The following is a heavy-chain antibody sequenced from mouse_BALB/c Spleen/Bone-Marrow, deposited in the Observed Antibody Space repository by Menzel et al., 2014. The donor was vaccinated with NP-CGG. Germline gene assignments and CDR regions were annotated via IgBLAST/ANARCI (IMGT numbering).Heavy chain of an antibody. CDR1: GYTFTSYW. Sequence: VKLQESGAELARPGASVKLSCKASGYTFTSYWMQWVKQRPGQGLEWIGAIYPGDGDTRYTRKFKGKATLTADKSSSTAYMQLSSLASEDSAVYYCARWDDYDAWFAYWGQGTLVTVSA. CDR3: ARWDDYDAWFAY. J-gene: IGHJ3*01. D-gene: IGHD2-4*01. V-gene: IGHV1-87*01. CDR2: IYPGDGDT.